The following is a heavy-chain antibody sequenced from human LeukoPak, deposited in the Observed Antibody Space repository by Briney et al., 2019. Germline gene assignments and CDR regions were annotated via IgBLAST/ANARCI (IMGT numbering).Heavy chain of an antibody. D-gene: IGHD2-2*01. Sequence: SETLSLPCAVYGGSFSGYYWSWIRQPPGKGLEWIGEINHSGSTNYNPSLKSRVTISVDTSKNQFSLKLSSVTAADTAVYYCARDTGGPRVVVPAAKGSYYYGMDVWGQGTTVTVSS. V-gene: IGHV4-34*01. CDR1: GGSFSGYY. CDR3: ARDTGGPRVVVPAAKGSYYYGMDV. J-gene: IGHJ6*02. CDR2: INHSGST.